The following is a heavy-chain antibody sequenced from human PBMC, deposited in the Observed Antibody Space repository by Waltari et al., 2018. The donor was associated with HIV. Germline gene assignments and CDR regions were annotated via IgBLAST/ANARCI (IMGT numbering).Heavy chain of an antibody. CDR2: IIPIFGTA. Sequence: QVQLVQSGAEVKKPGSSVKVSCKASGGTFSSYAISWVRQAPGQGLEWMGGIIPIFGTANYAQKFQGRVTITADESTSTAYMELSSLRSEDTAVYYCARDTVAGQPGGYYYGMDVWGQGTTVTVSS. CDR1: GGTFSSYA. D-gene: IGHD6-19*01. J-gene: IGHJ6*02. CDR3: ARDTVAGQPGGYYYGMDV. V-gene: IGHV1-69*01.